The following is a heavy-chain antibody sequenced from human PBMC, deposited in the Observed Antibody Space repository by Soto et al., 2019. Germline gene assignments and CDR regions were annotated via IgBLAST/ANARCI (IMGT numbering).Heavy chain of an antibody. D-gene: IGHD2-15*01. Sequence: ASVKVSCKASGYTFTSYGISWVRQAPGQGLEWMGWISAYNGNTNYAQKLQGRVTMTTDTSTSTAYMELRSLRSDDTAVYYCASSLGYCSGGSCYSENPAGYWGQGTLVTVSS. CDR1: GYTFTSYG. CDR3: ASSLGYCSGGSCYSENPAGY. CDR2: ISAYNGNT. V-gene: IGHV1-18*01. J-gene: IGHJ4*02.